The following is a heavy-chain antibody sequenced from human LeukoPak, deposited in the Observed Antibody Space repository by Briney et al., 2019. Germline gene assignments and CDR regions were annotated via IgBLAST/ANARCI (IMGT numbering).Heavy chain of an antibody. Sequence: GGALRLSWVGSGFHFNRHVMSWVRQAPGEGVQWVSAISGDGENTYYTDFGKGRFTIFRDNSKDMLVLQMKSLRGEGTAVYYFARPVAQIITSHYWGQGTLVTASS. J-gene: IGHJ4*02. V-gene: IGHV3-23*01. CDR2: ISGDGENT. CDR3: ARPVAQIITSHY. D-gene: IGHD6-19*01. CDR1: GFHFNRHV.